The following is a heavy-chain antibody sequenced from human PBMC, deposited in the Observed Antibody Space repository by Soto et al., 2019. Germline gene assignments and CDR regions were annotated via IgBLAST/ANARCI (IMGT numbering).Heavy chain of an antibody. V-gene: IGHV1-69*01. J-gene: IGHJ6*02. CDR1: GGTFSSYA. Sequence: QVQLVQSGAEVKKPGSSVKVSCKASGGTFSSYAISWVRQAPGQGLEWMGGIIPIFGTANYAQKFQGRVTITADESTSTAYMELSSLRSEDTAVYYCASSPGQYQLLSGMKNYYYGMDVWGQGTTVTVSS. CDR3: ASSPGQYQLLSGMKNYYYGMDV. D-gene: IGHD2-2*01. CDR2: IIPIFGTA.